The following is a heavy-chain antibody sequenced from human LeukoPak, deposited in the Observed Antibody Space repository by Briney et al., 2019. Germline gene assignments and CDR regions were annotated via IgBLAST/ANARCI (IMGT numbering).Heavy chain of an antibody. V-gene: IGHV4-39*07. D-gene: IGHD6-13*01. CDR3: ARDQAKGEQQPFDAFDI. Sequence: PSETLSLTCTVSGGSISSSSYYWGWIRQPPGKGLEWIGSIYYSGSTYYNPSLKSRVTISVDTSKNQFSLKLSSVTAADTAVYYCARDQAKGEQQPFDAFDIWGQGTMVTVSS. CDR1: GGSISSSSYY. CDR2: IYYSGST. J-gene: IGHJ3*02.